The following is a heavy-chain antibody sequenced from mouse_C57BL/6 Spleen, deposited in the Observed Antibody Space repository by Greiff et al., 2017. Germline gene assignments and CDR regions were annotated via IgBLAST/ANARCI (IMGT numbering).Heavy chain of an antibody. Sequence: EVQVVESGGGLVKPGGSLKLSCAASGFTFSSYAMSWVRQTPEKRLEWVATISDGGSYTDYPDNVKGRFTISRDNAKNNLYLQMSHLKSEDTAMYYCARNWWFAYWGQGTLVTVSA. CDR3: ARNWWFAY. V-gene: IGHV5-4*01. CDR1: GFTFSSYA. J-gene: IGHJ3*01. D-gene: IGHD4-1*01. CDR2: ISDGGSYT.